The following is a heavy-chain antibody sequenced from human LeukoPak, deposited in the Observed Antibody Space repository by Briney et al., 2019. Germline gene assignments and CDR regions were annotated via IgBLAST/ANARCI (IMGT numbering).Heavy chain of an antibody. CDR1: GFTFSSYA. V-gene: IGHV3-23*01. Sequence: GGSLRLSCAASGFTFSSYAMSWVRQAPGKGLEWVSTISGGGGTTYYVDSVKGRFTISRDNAKNSLYLQMNNLRAEDTAVYYCARAEVTSFDYWGQGTLVTVSS. CDR2: ISGGGGTT. CDR3: ARAEVTSFDY. J-gene: IGHJ4*02. D-gene: IGHD4-11*01.